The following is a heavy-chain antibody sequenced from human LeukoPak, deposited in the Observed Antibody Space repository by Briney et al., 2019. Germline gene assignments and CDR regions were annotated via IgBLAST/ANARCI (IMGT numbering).Heavy chain of an antibody. CDR3: ARRYYDFWSGYFM. D-gene: IGHD3-3*01. CDR1: GGSFSGYY. J-gene: IGHJ4*02. V-gene: IGHV4-34*01. CDR2: INHSGST. Sequence: SETLSLTCAVYGGSFSGYYWSWIRQPPGKGLEWIGEINHSGSTNYNPSLKSRVTISVDTSKNQFSLKLSSVTAADTAVYYCARRYYDFWSGYFMWGQGTLVTVSS.